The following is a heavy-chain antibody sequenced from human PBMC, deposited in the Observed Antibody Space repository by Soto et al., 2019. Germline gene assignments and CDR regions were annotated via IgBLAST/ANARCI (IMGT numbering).Heavy chain of an antibody. Sequence: PXGSRRLCCSVSGFTIISYALHWVRQAPGKGLEYVSSISSNGGSTYYADSVKGRFTISRDNSKNTLYLQMSSLRAEDTAVYYCAKDRYIDYWGQGNLVTVSS. CDR1: GFTIISYA. J-gene: IGHJ4*02. CDR2: ISSNGGST. CDR3: AKDRYIDY. V-gene: IGHV3-64D*06.